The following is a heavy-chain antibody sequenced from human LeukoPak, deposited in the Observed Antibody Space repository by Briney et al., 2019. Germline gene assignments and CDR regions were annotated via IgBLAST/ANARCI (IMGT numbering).Heavy chain of an antibody. V-gene: IGHV4-39*07. CDR2: IFYSGST. CDR1: SGSISTSNYY. Sequence: PSETLSLTCTVSSGSISTSNYYWGWVRQPPGKALEWIGNIFYSGSTYYSPSLKSRVTISVDKSKNQFSLKLNSVTAADTAVYYCARVGPIAAAGTFDYWGQGTLVTVSS. D-gene: IGHD6-13*01. CDR3: ARVGPIAAAGTFDY. J-gene: IGHJ4*02.